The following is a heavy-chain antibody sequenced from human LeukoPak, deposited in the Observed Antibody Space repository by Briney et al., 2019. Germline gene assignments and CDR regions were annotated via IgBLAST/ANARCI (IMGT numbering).Heavy chain of an antibody. CDR3: ARGGDNYYDSSGYYY. CDR2: ISYDGSNK. V-gene: IGHV3-30-3*01. D-gene: IGHD3-22*01. Sequence: GGSLRLSCAASGFTFSSYAMHWVRQAPGKGLEWVAVISYDGSNKYYADSVKGRFTISRDSSKNTLYLQMNSLRAEDTAVYYCARGGDNYYDSSGYYYWGQGTLVTVSS. J-gene: IGHJ4*02. CDR1: GFTFSSYA.